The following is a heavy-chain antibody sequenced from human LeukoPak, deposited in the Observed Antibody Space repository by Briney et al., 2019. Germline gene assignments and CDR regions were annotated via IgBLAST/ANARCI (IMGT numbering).Heavy chain of an antibody. CDR3: ARLNTVLGAFDI. D-gene: IGHD3-16*01. CDR1: GYSISSGYY. J-gene: IGHJ3*02. CDR2: IYHSGST. Sequence: SETLSLTCAASGYSISSGYYWGWIRQPPGKGVEWIGSIYHSGSTYYNPSPKSRVTISVDTSKNQFSLKLSSVTAADTAVYYCARLNTVLGAFDIWGQGTMVTVSS. V-gene: IGHV4-38-2*01.